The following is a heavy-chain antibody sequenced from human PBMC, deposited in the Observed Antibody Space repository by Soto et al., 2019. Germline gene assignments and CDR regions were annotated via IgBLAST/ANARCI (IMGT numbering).Heavy chain of an antibody. D-gene: IGHD6-19*01. CDR3: AGMPYTSGLRFDP. CDR1: GDSYSISTFS. Sequence: PPETLSLTCNMSGDSYSISTFSWSWIRQPPGKALQWIGFIYQSGVTSYNPPLASRVSISLDRSNNQCSLKLKSVTAADTAVYFCAGMPYTSGLRFDPWGPGTLVTVSS. V-gene: IGHV4-30-2*01. CDR2: IYQSGVT. J-gene: IGHJ5*02.